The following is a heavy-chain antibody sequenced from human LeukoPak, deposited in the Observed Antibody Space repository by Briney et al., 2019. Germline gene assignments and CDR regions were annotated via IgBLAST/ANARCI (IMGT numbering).Heavy chain of an antibody. Sequence: GGSLRLSCAASGFTFSDYYMSWIRQAPGKGLEWVSYISSSGSTIYYADSVKGRFTISRDNAKNSLYLQMNSLRAEDTAVYYYARDPSLVGATQYYFDYWGQGTLVTVSS. CDR2: ISSSGSTI. J-gene: IGHJ4*02. CDR1: GFTFSDYY. D-gene: IGHD1-26*01. V-gene: IGHV3-11*01. CDR3: ARDPSLVGATQYYFDY.